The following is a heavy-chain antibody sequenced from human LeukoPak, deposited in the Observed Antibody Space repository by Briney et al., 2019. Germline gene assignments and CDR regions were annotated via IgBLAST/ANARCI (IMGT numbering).Heavy chain of an antibody. J-gene: IGHJ2*01. CDR3: ARYSSTWPYWYFDL. D-gene: IGHD6-13*01. Sequence: SQTLSLTCAVSGGSISSGSYSWGWIRQPPGKGLEWIGYIYHSGSTYYNPSLKSRVTISVDRSKNQFSLKLTSVTAADTAVYYCARYSSTWPYWYFDLWGRGTLVTVSS. CDR2: IYHSGST. CDR1: GGSISSGSYS. V-gene: IGHV4-30-2*01.